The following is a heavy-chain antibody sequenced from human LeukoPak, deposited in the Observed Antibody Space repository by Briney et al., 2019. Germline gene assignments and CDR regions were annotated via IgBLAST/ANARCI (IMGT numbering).Heavy chain of an antibody. CDR3: ASGDRPGYDY. CDR1: GGSFSGYY. Sequence: KPSETLSLTCAVYGGSFSGYYWSWIRQPPGKGLEWIGEINHSGSTNYNPSLKSRVTISVDTSKNQFSLKLSSVTAADTAVYYCASGDRPGYDYWGQGTLVTVSS. V-gene: IGHV4-34*01. D-gene: IGHD1-14*01. J-gene: IGHJ4*02. CDR2: INHSGST.